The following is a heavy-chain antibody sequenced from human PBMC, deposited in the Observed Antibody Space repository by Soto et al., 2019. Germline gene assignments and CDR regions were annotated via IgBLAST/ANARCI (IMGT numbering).Heavy chain of an antibody. CDR2: IYSGDTT. D-gene: IGHD3-22*01. V-gene: IGHV3-53*01. J-gene: IGHJ4*02. CDR1: GFTFSDYY. CDR3: AKARGYYDTSGYSGYYFDY. Sequence: SLRLSCAASGFTFSDYYMSWIRQAPGKGPECVSVIYSGDTTYYADSVKGRFTISRDNSKNTLYLQMNSLRAEDTAVYYCAKARGYYDTSGYSGYYFDYWGQGTLVTVSS.